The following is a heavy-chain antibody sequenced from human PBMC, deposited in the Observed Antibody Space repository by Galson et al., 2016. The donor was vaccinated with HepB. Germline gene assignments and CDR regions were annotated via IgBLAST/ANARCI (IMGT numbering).Heavy chain of an antibody. J-gene: IGHJ4*02. CDR3: ARSTDAAMVFDL. CDR1: GDSMSNGFYT. V-gene: IGHV4-31*03. CDR2: IFYTGIT. D-gene: IGHD5-18*01. Sequence: TLSLTCSVSGDSMSNGFYTYHWIRQHPGKGLDWIGRIFYTGITSYSPALRTRASLSVDTSSKQFSLKLNLVTAADTAFYFCARSTDAAMVFDLWGQGVLVTVSS.